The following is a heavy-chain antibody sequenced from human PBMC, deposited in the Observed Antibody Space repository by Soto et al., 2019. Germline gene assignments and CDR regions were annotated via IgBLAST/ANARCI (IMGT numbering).Heavy chain of an antibody. V-gene: IGHV4-59*01. D-gene: IGHD3-10*01. CDR2: IYYSGST. CDR3: ARSMVRGGWFDP. Sequence: PSETLSLTCTVSGGSISSYYWSWIRQPPGKGLEWIGYIYYSGSTNYNPSLKSRVTISVDTSKNQFSLKLSSVTAADTAVYYCARSMVRGGWFDPWGQGTLVTVSA. CDR1: GGSISSYY. J-gene: IGHJ5*02.